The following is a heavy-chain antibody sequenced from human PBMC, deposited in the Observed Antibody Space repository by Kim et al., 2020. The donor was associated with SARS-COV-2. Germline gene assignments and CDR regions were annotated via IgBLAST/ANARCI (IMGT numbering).Heavy chain of an antibody. CDR1: GGSFSGYY. CDR2: INHSGST. Sequence: SETLSLTCAVYGGSFSGYYWSWIRQPPGKGLEWIGEINHSGSTNYNPSLKSRVTISVDTSKNQFSLKLSSVTAADTAVYYCARVRTWRGSGGSYRRGDWFDPWGQGTLVTVSS. CDR3: ARVRTWRGSGGSYRRGDWFDP. D-gene: IGHD2-15*01. J-gene: IGHJ5*02. V-gene: IGHV4-34*01.